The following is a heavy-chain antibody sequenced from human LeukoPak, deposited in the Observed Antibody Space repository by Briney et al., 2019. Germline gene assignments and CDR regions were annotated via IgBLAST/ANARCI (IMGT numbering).Heavy chain of an antibody. J-gene: IGHJ4*02. CDR3: ARHTYSSGYLD. CDR2: IYSGGST. CDR1: GFTVSSTY. V-gene: IGHV3-66*04. D-gene: IGHD3-22*01. Sequence: PGGSLRLSCAASGFTVSSTYMSWVRQAPGKGLEWVSVIYSGGSTYYADSVKGRFTISRDNSKNTLYLQMNSLRAEDTAVYYCARHTYSSGYLDWGQGSLVTVSS.